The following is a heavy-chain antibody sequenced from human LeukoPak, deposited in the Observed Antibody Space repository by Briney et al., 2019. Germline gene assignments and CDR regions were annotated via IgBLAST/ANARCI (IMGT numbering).Heavy chain of an antibody. J-gene: IGHJ4*02. CDR1: GFTVITNY. V-gene: IGHV3-53*01. CDR3: AKDYSSNGDIAH. D-gene: IGHD4-11*01. Sequence: ESGGSLRLSCAASGFTVITNYMSWVRQAPGKGLEWVSVIYSGGSTYYADSVKGRFTISRDNSKNTLYLQMNSLRAEDTAVYYCAKDYSSNGDIAHWGQGTLVTVSS. CDR2: IYSGGST.